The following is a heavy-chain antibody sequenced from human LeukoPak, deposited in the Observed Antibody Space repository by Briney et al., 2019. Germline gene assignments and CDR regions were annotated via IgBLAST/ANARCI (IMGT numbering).Heavy chain of an antibody. Sequence: PGGSLRLSCAASGFTFSSYWMSWVREAPGKGLVWLANIKQDGSEKYYVDSVKGRFTISRDNAKNSLYLQMNSLRAEDTAVYYCARDEGLLWFGEPILDWGQGTLVTVSS. D-gene: IGHD3-10*01. J-gene: IGHJ4*02. CDR3: ARDEGLLWFGEPILD. CDR2: IKQDGSEK. V-gene: IGHV3-7*04. CDR1: GFTFSSYW.